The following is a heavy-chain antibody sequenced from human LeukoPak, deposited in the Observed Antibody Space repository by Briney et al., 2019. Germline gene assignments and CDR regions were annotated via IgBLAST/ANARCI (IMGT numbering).Heavy chain of an antibody. V-gene: IGHV1-46*01. D-gene: IGHD6-19*01. Sequence: ASVRVSCKASGYTFTSYYMHWVRQAPGQGLEWMGIINPSGGSTSYAQKFQGRVTMTRDMSTSTVYMELSSLRSEDTAVYYCAREIAVAGTWFDYWGQGTLVTVSS. CDR1: GYTFTSYY. CDR3: AREIAVAGTWFDY. J-gene: IGHJ4*02. CDR2: INPSGGST.